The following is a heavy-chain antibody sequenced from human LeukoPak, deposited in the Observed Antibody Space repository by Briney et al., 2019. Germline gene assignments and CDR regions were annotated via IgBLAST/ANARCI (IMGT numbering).Heavy chain of an antibody. Sequence: SETLSLTCTVSGGSISSSSYYWGWIRQPPGKGLEWIVSIYYSGSTYYNPSLKSRVTISVDTSKNQFSLKLSSVTAADTAVYYCARQGDSSSWYNWFDPWGQGTLVTVSS. D-gene: IGHD6-13*01. J-gene: IGHJ5*02. CDR2: IYYSGST. CDR1: GGSISSSSYY. CDR3: ARQGDSSSWYNWFDP. V-gene: IGHV4-39*01.